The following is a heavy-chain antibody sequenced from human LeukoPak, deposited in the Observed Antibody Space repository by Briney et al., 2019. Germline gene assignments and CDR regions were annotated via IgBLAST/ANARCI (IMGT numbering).Heavy chain of an antibody. CDR2: IYYSGST. V-gene: IGHV4-59*01. J-gene: IGHJ3*02. CDR3: ARDGRYSYDKRAFDI. Sequence: SETLSLTCTVSGGSISSYYWSWIRQPPGKGLEWIGYIYYSGSTNYNPSLKSRVTISVDTSKNQFSLKLSSVTAADTAVYYCARDGRYSYDKRAFDIWGQGTMVTVSS. D-gene: IGHD5-18*01. CDR1: GGSISSYY.